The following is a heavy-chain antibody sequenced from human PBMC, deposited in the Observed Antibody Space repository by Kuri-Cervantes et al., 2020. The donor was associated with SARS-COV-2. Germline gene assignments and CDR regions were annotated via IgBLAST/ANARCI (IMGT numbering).Heavy chain of an antibody. D-gene: IGHD5-18*01. CDR1: GDSISSYH. Sequence: SETLSLTCTVSGDSISSYHWNWIRQPPGKGLEWNGYIYNSGSTNYSPSLKSRVTISVDTSKNQFSLKLSSVTAADTAVYFCARDYSNYFDYWGQGTLVTVSS. J-gene: IGHJ4*02. V-gene: IGHV4-59*01. CDR2: IYNSGST. CDR3: ARDYSNYFDY.